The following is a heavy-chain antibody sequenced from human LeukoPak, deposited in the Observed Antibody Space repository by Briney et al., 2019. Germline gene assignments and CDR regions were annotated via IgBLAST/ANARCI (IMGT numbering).Heavy chain of an antibody. CDR3: ARSSGLYGGNSAFDC. D-gene: IGHD4-23*01. CDR1: GYTFTDYY. CDR2: INPNTAGT. J-gene: IGHJ4*02. V-gene: IGHV1-2*02. Sequence: GASVKVSCKASGYTFTDYYTHWVRQAPGQGLEWMGWINPNTAGTNYAQKFRGRVTMTRDTSISTAYMELSRLRSDDTAVYYCARSSGLYGGNSAFDCWGQGPLVTVSS.